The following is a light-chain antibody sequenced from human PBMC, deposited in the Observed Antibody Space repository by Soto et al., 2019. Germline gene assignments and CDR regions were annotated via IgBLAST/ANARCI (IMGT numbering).Light chain of an antibody. CDR3: ITYSTSSPV. V-gene: IGLV2-14*03. CDR2: DVT. J-gene: IGLJ2*01. Sequence: QSALTQPASVSGSPGQSITISCTGTSSDVGGYNYVSWYQQHPGNAPKVIIYDVTSLPSGVSNRFSGSKSGNTASLTISELPAEDEADYYCITYSTSSPVVGGGTKVTVL. CDR1: SSDVGGYNY.